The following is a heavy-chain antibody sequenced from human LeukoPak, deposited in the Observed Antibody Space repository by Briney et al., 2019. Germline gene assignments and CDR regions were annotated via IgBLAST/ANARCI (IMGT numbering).Heavy chain of an antibody. V-gene: IGHV4-39*07. Sequence: SETLSLTCTVSGGSISSSSYYWGWIRQPPGKGLEWIGSIYYSGSTYYNPSLKSRVTISVDTSKNQFSLKLSSVTAADTAVYYCARHFFPLRIAAGDYWGQGTLVTVSS. CDR3: ARHFFPLRIAAGDY. CDR2: IYYSGST. D-gene: IGHD6-13*01. CDR1: GGSISSSSYY. J-gene: IGHJ4*02.